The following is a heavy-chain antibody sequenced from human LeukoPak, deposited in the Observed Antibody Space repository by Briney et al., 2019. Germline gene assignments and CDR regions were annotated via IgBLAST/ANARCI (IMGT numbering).Heavy chain of an antibody. CDR2: VSGSGSTI. Sequence: PGGSLRLSCAASGFTFSNYEMNWVRQTPGKGLEWVSYVSGSGSTIYYADSVKGRFTISRDNAKNSLYLQMNSLRADDTAVYYCARDLWFGESHYMDVWGKGTTVTISS. CDR3: ARDLWFGESHYMDV. CDR1: GFTFSNYE. D-gene: IGHD3-10*01. V-gene: IGHV3-48*03. J-gene: IGHJ6*03.